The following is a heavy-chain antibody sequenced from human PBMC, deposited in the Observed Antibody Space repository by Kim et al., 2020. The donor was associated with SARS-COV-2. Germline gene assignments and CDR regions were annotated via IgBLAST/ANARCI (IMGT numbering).Heavy chain of an antibody. D-gene: IGHD6-6*01. J-gene: IGHJ4*02. CDR3: ARDQRSSSSDSGGTDY. CDR2: IYYSGST. CDR1: GGSISSGDYY. V-gene: IGHV4-30-4*01. Sequence: SETLSLTCTVSGGSISSGDYYWSWIRQPPGKGLEWIGYIYYSGSTYYNPSLKSRVTISVDTSKNQFSLKLSSVTTADTAVYYCARDQRSSSSDSGGTDYWGQGTLVTVSS.